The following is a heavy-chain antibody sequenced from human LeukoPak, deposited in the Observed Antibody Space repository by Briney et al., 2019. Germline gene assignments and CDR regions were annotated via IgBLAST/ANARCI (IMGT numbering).Heavy chain of an antibody. CDR3: AREGRYYGSGSHRDGFDI. Sequence: GGSPRLSCAASGFTFNFFEMNWVRQAPGKGLELVSYISSSGSPIYYADSVKGRFTISRDNAKNSLYLQMNSLTAEDTAVYYCAREGRYYGSGSHRDGFDIWGQGTMVTVSS. CDR1: GFTFNFFE. J-gene: IGHJ3*02. V-gene: IGHV3-48*03. D-gene: IGHD3-10*01. CDR2: ISSSGSPI.